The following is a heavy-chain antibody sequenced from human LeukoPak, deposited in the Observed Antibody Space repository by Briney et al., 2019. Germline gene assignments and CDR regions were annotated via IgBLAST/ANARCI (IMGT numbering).Heavy chain of an antibody. D-gene: IGHD3-10*01. CDR3: AKGNLWFGELDRDPFDY. Sequence: GGSLRLSCAASGFTFSSYWMHWVRQVPGKGLVWVSRINSDGSSTSYADSVKGRFTISRDNAKNTLYVQMNSLRAEDTAVYYCAKGNLWFGELDRDPFDYWGQGTLVTVSS. J-gene: IGHJ4*02. CDR2: INSDGSST. V-gene: IGHV3-74*01. CDR1: GFTFSSYW.